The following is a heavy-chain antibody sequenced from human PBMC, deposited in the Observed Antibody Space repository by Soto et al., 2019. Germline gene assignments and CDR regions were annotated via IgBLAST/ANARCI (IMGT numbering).Heavy chain of an antibody. D-gene: IGHD1-26*01. J-gene: IGHJ4*02. CDR3: AKAGPNSHGRNYFDH. Sequence: PGGSLRLSCAASGFTFSSYAMSWVRQAPGKGLEWVSSISDTGGNTYYADSMKGRFTISRDNSKNTLYLQMNSLRAEDTAVYYCAKAGPNSHGRNYFDHWGQGTLVTVSS. CDR2: ISDTGGNT. V-gene: IGHV3-23*01. CDR1: GFTFSSYA.